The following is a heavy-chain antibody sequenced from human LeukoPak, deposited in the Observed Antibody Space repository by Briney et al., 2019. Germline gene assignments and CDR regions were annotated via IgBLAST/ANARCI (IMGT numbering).Heavy chain of an antibody. CDR1: GGSFSGYY. D-gene: IGHD6-13*01. Sequence: SETLSLTCAVYGGSFSGYYWSWIRQPPGKGLGWIGEINHSGSTNYNPSLKSRVTISVDTSKNQFSLKLSSVTAADTAVYYCARGPKAAADPNPNYYMDVWGKGTTVTVSS. V-gene: IGHV4-34*01. CDR3: ARGPKAAADPNPNYYMDV. CDR2: INHSGST. J-gene: IGHJ6*03.